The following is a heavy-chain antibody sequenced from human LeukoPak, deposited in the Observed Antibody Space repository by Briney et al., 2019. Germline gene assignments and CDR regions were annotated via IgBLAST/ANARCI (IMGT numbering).Heavy chain of an antibody. CDR3: ARGRLYCSSTSCYTSAYYYYYYMDV. CDR2: IYHSGST. D-gene: IGHD2-2*02. Sequence: SETLSLTCAVSGGSISSGGYSWSWIRQPPGKGLEWIGYIYHSGSTYYNPSLKSRVTISVDRSKNQFSLRLSSVTAADTAVYYCARGRLYCSSTSCYTSAYYYYYYMDVWGKGTTVTVSS. CDR1: GGSISSGGYS. J-gene: IGHJ6*03. V-gene: IGHV4-30-2*01.